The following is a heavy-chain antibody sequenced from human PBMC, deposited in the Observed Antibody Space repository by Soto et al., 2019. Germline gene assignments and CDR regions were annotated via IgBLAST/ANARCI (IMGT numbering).Heavy chain of an antibody. J-gene: IGHJ4*02. CDR3: ARGPTDYYDNSANYFLDY. CDR1: GYTCITYG. Sequence: QVQLVQSGAEVKKPGASVKVSCKASGYTCITYGVRWVRQDPGQGLDWLGWISTYNGNTRYAERLQGRVTMTTDTTTNTASMELRNLRADDTAVYYCARGPTDYYDNSANYFLDYWGQGTLVTVSS. V-gene: IGHV1-18*01. D-gene: IGHD3-22*01. CDR2: ISTYNGNT.